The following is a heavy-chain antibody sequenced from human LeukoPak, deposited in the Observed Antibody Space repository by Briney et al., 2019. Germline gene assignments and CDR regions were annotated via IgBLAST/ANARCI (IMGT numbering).Heavy chain of an antibody. CDR3: AGETTVDIGDTIDY. D-gene: IGHD4-23*01. CDR2: IYYSGST. V-gene: IGHV4-38-2*02. J-gene: IGHJ4*02. Sequence: PSETLSLTCTVSGYSISSGYYWGWIRQPPGKGLEWIGNIYYSGSTYYNPSLKSRVTISVDTSKNQFSLKLSSVTAADTAVYYCAGETTVDIGDTIDYWGQGTLVTVSS. CDR1: GYSISSGYY.